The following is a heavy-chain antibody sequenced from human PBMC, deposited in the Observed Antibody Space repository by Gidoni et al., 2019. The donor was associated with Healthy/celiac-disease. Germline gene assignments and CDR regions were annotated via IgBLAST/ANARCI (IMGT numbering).Heavy chain of an antibody. J-gene: IGHJ5*02. D-gene: IGHD2-15*01. CDR1: GGSISRYY. CDR3: ARGHIVVVVAATHNWFDP. CDR2: IYYSGST. V-gene: IGHV4-59*01. Sequence: QVQLQESGPGLVKPSETLSLTCTVSGGSISRYYWSWIRQPPGKGLEWIGYIYYSGSTNYNPSLKSRVTISVDTSKNQFSLKLSSVTAADTAVYYCARGHIVVVVAATHNWFDPWGQGTLVTVSS.